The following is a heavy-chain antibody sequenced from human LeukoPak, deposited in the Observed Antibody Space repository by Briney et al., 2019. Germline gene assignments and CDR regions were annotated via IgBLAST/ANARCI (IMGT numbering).Heavy chain of an antibody. CDR3: ARGAGADY. J-gene: IGHJ4*02. CDR1: GFTFSSYG. CDR2: IRYDGSNK. Sequence: GGSLRLSCAASGFTFSSYGMHWVRQAPGKGLEWVAFIRYDGSNKYYADSVKGRFTISRDNAKNSLYLQMNSLRAEDTAVYYCARGAGADYWGQGTLVTVSS. D-gene: IGHD1-26*01. V-gene: IGHV3-30*02.